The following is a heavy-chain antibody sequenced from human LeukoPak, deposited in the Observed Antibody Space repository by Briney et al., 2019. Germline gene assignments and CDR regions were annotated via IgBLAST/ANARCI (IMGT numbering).Heavy chain of an antibody. CDR2: INHSGST. V-gene: IGHV4-34*01. J-gene: IGHJ6*02. CDR3: ARVRVVVVAATSAVYYYGMDV. D-gene: IGHD2-15*01. Sequence: SETLSLTCAVYGGSFSGYYWSWIGQPPGKGLEWMGEINHSGSTNYNPSLKSRVTISVDTSKNQFSLKLSSVTAADTAVYYCARVRVVVVAATSAVYYYGMDVWGQGTTVTVSS. CDR1: GGSFSGYY.